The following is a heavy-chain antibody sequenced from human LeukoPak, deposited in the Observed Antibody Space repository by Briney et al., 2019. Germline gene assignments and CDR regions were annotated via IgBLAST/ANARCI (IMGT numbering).Heavy chain of an antibody. J-gene: IGHJ5*02. V-gene: IGHV4-34*01. D-gene: IGHD2-2*01. Sequence: PSESLSLACAVEGGSFSGYSWGWIRQPPGRGLEWIGEINHSGRTNYNPSLKSRVTISVDTSKNQFSLKLSSVTAADTAVYYCARGRRYNQLTEFDPWGQGTLVTVSS. CDR1: GGSFSGYS. CDR3: ARGRRYNQLTEFDP. CDR2: INHSGRT.